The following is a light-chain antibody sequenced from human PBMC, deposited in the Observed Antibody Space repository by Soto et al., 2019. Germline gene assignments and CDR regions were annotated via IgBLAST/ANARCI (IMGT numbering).Light chain of an antibody. V-gene: IGKV1-8*01. Sequence: AIRMTQSPSSFSASTGDRVTITCRASQGISSYLAWYQQQPRKAPKLLIYAASTLQSGVPSRFSGSGSGTDFTLTISCLQSEDFATYYCQQYYSYPPTFGQGTRLEIK. CDR2: AAS. J-gene: IGKJ5*01. CDR1: QGISSY. CDR3: QQYYSYPPT.